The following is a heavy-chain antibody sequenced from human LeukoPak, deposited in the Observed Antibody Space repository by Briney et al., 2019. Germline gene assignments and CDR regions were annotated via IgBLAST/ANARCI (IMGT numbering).Heavy chain of an antibody. Sequence: PGGSLRLSCAASGFTFDDYGMSWVRQAPGKGLEWVSGINWNGGSTGYADSVKGRFTISRDNAKNSLYLQMISLRAEDTALYYCARAVGSEYAFDIWGQGTMVTVSS. CDR3: ARAVGSEYAFDI. CDR2: INWNGGST. CDR1: GFTFDDYG. J-gene: IGHJ3*02. D-gene: IGHD2-15*01. V-gene: IGHV3-20*04.